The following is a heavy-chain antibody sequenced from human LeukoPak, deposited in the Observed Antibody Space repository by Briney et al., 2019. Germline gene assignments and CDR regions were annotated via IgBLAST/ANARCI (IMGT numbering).Heavy chain of an antibody. Sequence: ASVKVSCKASGGTFRSYAISWVRQAPGQGLEWMGRIIPIFGIANYAQKFQGRVTITADKSTSTAYMELSSLRSEDTAVYYCARDSDSSGYYYDYWGQGTLVTDSS. V-gene: IGHV1-69*04. CDR1: GGTFRSYA. CDR3: ARDSDSSGYYYDY. CDR2: IIPIFGIA. D-gene: IGHD3-22*01. J-gene: IGHJ4*02.